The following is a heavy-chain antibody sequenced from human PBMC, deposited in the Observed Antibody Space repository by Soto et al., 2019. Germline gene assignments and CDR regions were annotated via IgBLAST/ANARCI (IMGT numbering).Heavy chain of an antibody. CDR1: GYTFTSYD. V-gene: IGHV1-8*01. CDR2: MNPKSGNT. D-gene: IGHD3-10*01. CDR3: AGVRVTMVRGVIITGGWFDP. J-gene: IGHJ5*02. Sequence: QVQLVQSGAEVKKPGASVKVSCKASGYTFTSYDINWVRQATGQGLEWIGWMNPKSGNTGYAQKYQGSVTMTRNTSISKAYMEPRYLRSEGTGAYYCAGVRVTMVRGVIITGGWFDPWGQGTLVTVSS.